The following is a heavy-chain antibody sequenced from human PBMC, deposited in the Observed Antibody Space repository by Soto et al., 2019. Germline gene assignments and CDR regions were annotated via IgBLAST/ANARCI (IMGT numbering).Heavy chain of an antibody. V-gene: IGHV1-69*01. CDR2: IIPMFGTT. CDR1: GGTFSRYA. D-gene: IGHD6-13*01. J-gene: IGHJ5*01. Sequence: QVQLVQSGAEVRKPGSSVKVSCKASGGTFSRYAINWVRQAPGQGLERRGGIIPMFGTTNYAQKFKGRVTITADESTSTVYMELNTLRSEDAAVYYCARASIHGSSWYFWFDPWGQGTLVTVSS. CDR3: ARASIHGSSWYFWFDP.